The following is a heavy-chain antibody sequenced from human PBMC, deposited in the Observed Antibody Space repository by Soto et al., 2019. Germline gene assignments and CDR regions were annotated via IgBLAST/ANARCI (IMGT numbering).Heavy chain of an antibody. CDR1: GGSISSGGYY. V-gene: IGHV4-31*03. D-gene: IGHD7-27*01. CDR2: IYYSGST. J-gene: IGHJ4*02. CDR3: ARVWGMTPDF. Sequence: QVQLQESGPGLVKPSQTLSLTCTVSGGSISSGGYYWSWIRQHPGKGLEWIGYIYYSGSTYYNPSRKRGFTLSVDTSTNQVSLKLSSVTGADTAVYYCARVWGMTPDFWGQGALVSVSS.